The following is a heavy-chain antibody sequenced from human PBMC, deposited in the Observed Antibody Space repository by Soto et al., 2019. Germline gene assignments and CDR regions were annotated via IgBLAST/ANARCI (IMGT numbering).Heavy chain of an antibody. CDR1: GFTFSDHY. CDR2: TSTSGSTR. D-gene: IGHD3-22*01. CDR3: ARGLLVYYYDSSDYPFDS. V-gene: IGHV3-11*01. Sequence: QAQLVESGGGLVRPGGSVRLSCSASGFTFSDHYMSWIRQAPGKGLEWVSYTSTSGSTRYYADSVKDRFTISRDNAKNSLYLQMNRLRAEDTAVYYCARGLLVYYYDSSDYPFDSWGQGTLVTVSS. J-gene: IGHJ4*02.